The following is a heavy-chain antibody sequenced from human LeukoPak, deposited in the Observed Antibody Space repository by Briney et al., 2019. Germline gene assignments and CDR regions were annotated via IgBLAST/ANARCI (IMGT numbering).Heavy chain of an antibody. CDR2: IYYSGST. CDR3: ARGTGWYIDY. CDR1: GGSISSYY. V-gene: IGHV4-59*01. D-gene: IGHD6-19*01. Sequence: PSETLSLTCTVSGGSISSYYWSWIRQPPGKGLEWIGYIYYSGSTNYNPSLKSRVTISVDTSKNQFSLKLRSVTAADTAVYYCARGTGWYIDYCGQGNLVTVSA. J-gene: IGHJ4*02.